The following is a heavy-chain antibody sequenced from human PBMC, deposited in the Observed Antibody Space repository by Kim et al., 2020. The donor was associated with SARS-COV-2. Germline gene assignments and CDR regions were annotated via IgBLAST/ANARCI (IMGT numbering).Heavy chain of an antibody. CDR3: AREQLVEVGYCDYFMDV. J-gene: IGHJ6*03. Sequence: GGSLRLSCAASGFTFSSYTMSWVRQTPGQGLEWVSAISGSGGSIYYADFVKGRFAISRDNYKNTVFLQMNSLRADDTALYYCAREQLVEVGYCDYFMDVWGRGTTVTVSS. CDR1: GFTFSSYT. V-gene: IGHV3-23*01. D-gene: IGHD1-1*01. CDR2: ISGSGGSI.